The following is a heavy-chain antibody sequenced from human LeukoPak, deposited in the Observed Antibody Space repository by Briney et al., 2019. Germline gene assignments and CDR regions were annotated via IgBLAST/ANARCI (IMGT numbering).Heavy chain of an antibody. D-gene: IGHD1-26*01. CDR1: GFAFSSSC. V-gene: IGHV3-74*01. J-gene: IGHJ4*02. CDR3: ARGPAANSGNYYVGDY. Sequence: GGSLTLPCAATGFAFSSSCMHWARQAPGKGLVWGSRINDDGSTTSYADSVKGRFTISRDNAKNTLYLQMNSLRAEDTAVYYCARGPAANSGNYYVGDYWGQGTLVTVSS. CDR2: INDDGSTT.